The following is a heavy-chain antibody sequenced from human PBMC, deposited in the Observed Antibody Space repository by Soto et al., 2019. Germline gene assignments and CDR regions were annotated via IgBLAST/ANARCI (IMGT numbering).Heavy chain of an antibody. V-gene: IGHV3-23*01. CDR2: IGGSGDGT. J-gene: IGHJ4*02. Sequence: GGSLRLSCAASGFTFDGYAMSWVRQAPGKGLQWVSSIGGSGDGTYYADSVKGRFTISRDNSKNTLYLQMNSLRAEDTAVYYCARAREVTFIRMPSSHWGQGTLVTVSS. CDR3: ARAREVTFIRMPSSH. D-gene: IGHD6-6*01. CDR1: GFTFDGYA.